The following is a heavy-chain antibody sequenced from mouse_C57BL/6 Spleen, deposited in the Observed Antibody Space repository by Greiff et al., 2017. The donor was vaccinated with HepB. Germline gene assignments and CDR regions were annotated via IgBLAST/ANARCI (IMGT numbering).Heavy chain of an antibody. CDR3: TTSHEGYFDY. J-gene: IGHJ2*01. Sequence: VQLKESGAELVRPGASVKLSCTASGFNIKDDYMHWVKQRPEQGLEWIGWIDPENGDTEYASKFQGKATITADTSSNTAYLQLSSLTSEDTAVYYCTTSHEGYFDYWGQGTTLTVSS. CDR2: IDPENGDT. CDR1: GFNIKDDY. V-gene: IGHV14-4*01.